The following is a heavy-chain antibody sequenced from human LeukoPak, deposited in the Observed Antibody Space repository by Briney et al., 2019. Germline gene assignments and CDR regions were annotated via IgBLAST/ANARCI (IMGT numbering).Heavy chain of an antibody. J-gene: IGHJ4*02. Sequence: ASVTVSCKASGYTFTSYGISWVRQAPGQGLEWMGWISAYNGNTNYAQKLQGRVTMTTDTSTSTAYMELRSLRSDDTAVYYCARVEVLRFLEWYGRDYWGQGTLVTVSP. V-gene: IGHV1-18*01. CDR1: GYTFTSYG. CDR2: ISAYNGNT. CDR3: ARVEVLRFLEWYGRDY. D-gene: IGHD3-3*01.